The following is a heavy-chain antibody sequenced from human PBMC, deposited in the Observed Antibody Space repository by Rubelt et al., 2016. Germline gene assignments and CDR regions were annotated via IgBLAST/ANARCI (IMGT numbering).Heavy chain of an antibody. D-gene: IGHD3-10*01. CDR1: GYTFINYG. J-gene: IGHJ4*02. CDR2: ISAYNGNT. CDR3: AGGVI. Sequence: QIQLVQSGAEVKKHGASVKVSCKASGYTFINYGISWVRQAPGQGLEWMGWISAYNGNTLYAQKLQGRVTITTDTATSAAYRALRSLRSDDTAVYYCAGGVIWGQGTLVAVSS. V-gene: IGHV1-18*01.